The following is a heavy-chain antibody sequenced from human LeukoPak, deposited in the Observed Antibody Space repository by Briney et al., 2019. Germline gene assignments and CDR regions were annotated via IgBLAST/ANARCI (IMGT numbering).Heavy chain of an antibody. Sequence: GESLKISCKGSGYSFTSYWIGWVRQMPGKGLEWMGIIYPGDSDSRYSPSFQGQVTISADKSISTAYLQWSSLKASDTAMYYCARRGFTVRGVMDAFDIWGQGTMVTVSS. CDR2: IYPGDSDS. V-gene: IGHV5-51*01. CDR1: GYSFTSYW. D-gene: IGHD3-10*01. CDR3: ARRGFTVRGVMDAFDI. J-gene: IGHJ3*02.